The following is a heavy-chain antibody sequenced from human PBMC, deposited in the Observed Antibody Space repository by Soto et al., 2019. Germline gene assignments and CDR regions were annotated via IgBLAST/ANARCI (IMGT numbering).Heavy chain of an antibody. V-gene: IGHV1-3*01. CDR1: GYTFTSYA. CDR3: ARDSGRRTNCTNGVCYGPRYNWFDP. D-gene: IGHD2-8*01. J-gene: IGHJ5*02. CDR2: INAGNGNT. Sequence: GASVKVSCKASGYTFTSYAMHWVRQVPGQRLEWMGWINAGNGNTKYSQKFQGRVTITRDTSASTAYMELSSLRSEDTAVYYCARDSGRRTNCTNGVCYGPRYNWFDPWGQGTLVTVSS.